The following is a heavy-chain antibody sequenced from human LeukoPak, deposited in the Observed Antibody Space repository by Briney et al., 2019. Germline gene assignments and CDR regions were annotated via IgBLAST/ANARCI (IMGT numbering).Heavy chain of an antibody. V-gene: IGHV3-23*01. D-gene: IGHD1-26*01. CDR2: ISGGGDST. J-gene: IGHJ4*02. CDR1: GFTFSNYA. Sequence: GGSLRLSCVASGFTFSNYAMNWVRQAPGKGLESVSAISGGGDSTYYADSVKGRFTISRDNSKNTLYLQMNSLRVEDTAVYYCAKTGSGSYFPNWGQGTLVTVSS. CDR3: AKTGSGSYFPN.